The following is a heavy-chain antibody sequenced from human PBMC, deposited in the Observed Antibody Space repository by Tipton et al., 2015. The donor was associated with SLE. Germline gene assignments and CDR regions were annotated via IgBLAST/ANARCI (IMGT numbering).Heavy chain of an antibody. D-gene: IGHD3-22*01. V-gene: IGHV4-34*01. CDR2: INYSGST. J-gene: IGHJ3*01. CDR3: ARGVAYYFDSGAFDV. CDR1: RGSFNGYH. Sequence: LRLSCTIHRGSFNGYHWSWIRQPPGKGLEWIGEINYSGSTNYNPSLKSRVTISIGTSKNQLSLELSSVTAADTAVYYCARGVAYYFDSGAFDVWGQGTMVTVSS.